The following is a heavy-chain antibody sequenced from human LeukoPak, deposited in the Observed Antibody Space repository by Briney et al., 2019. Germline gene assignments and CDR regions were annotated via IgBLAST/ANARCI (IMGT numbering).Heavy chain of an antibody. D-gene: IGHD6-13*01. CDR1: GGSISSSSYY. Sequence: SETLSLTCTVSGGSISSSSYYWGWIRQPPGKGLEWIGSIYYSGSTYYNPSLKSRVTMSVDTSKNQFSLKLSSVTAADTAVYYCARRSSSWAFDYWGQGTLVTVSS. V-gene: IGHV4-39*07. CDR3: ARRSSSWAFDY. CDR2: IYYSGST. J-gene: IGHJ4*02.